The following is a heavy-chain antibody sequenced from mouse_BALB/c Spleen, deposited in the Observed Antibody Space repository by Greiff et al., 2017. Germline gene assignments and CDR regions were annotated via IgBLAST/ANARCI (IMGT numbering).Heavy chain of an antibody. D-gene: IGHD3-3*01. CDR3: ARRDVYFDY. Sequence: DVKLVESGGGLVKPGGSLKLSCAASGFTFSSYAMSWVRQTPEKRLEWVATISSGGSYTYYPDSVKGRFTISRDNAKNTLYLQMSSLRSEDTAMYYCARRDVYFDYWGQGTTLTVSS. CDR1: GFTFSSYA. V-gene: IGHV5-9-3*01. J-gene: IGHJ2*01. CDR2: ISSGGSYT.